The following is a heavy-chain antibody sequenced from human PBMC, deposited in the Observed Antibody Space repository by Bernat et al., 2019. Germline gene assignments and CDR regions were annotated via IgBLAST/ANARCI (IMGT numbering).Heavy chain of an antibody. J-gene: IGHJ6*02. CDR1: GASINSYW. D-gene: IGHD2-21*01. CDR2: IEHGGAT. CDR3: ARNGAYCIEV. Sequence: HVQLQESGPGLVKPSETLSLTCDVSGASINSYWWSWVRQPPGKGLEWIGEIEHGGATNYNPSLKSRVTISVDKSKNQFSLKLSSVTDADTALYYCARNGAYCIEVWGQGTTVTVS. V-gene: IGHV4-4*02.